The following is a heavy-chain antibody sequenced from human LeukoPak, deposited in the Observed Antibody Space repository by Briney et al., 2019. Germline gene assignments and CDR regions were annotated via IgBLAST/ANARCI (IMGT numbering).Heavy chain of an antibody. J-gene: IGHJ6*02. CDR3: TTEYYDFWSGYPDYYYGMDV. D-gene: IGHD3-3*01. V-gene: IGHV3-15*01. CDR2: IKSKTDGSTT. Sequence: GGSLRLSCAASGFTFSNAWMSWVRQAPGKGREWVGRIKSKTDGSTTDYAGAVKGRFTISRDDSTNTLYLQMNSLKTEPTAVYYCTTEYYDFWSGYPDYYYGMDVWGQGTTVTVSS. CDR1: GFTFSNAW.